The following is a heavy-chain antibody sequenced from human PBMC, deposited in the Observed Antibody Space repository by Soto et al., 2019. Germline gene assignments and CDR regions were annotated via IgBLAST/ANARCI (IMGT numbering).Heavy chain of an antibody. J-gene: IGHJ4*02. CDR2: IYYSGST. CDR1: GGSVSSGSYY. D-gene: IGHD3-22*01. V-gene: IGHV4-61*01. Sequence: PSETLSLTCTVSGGSVSSGSYYWSWIRQPPGKGLEWIGYIYYSGSTNYNPSLKSRVTISVDTSKNQFSLKLSSVTAADTAVYYCARTYDSSGYFPTQHFDYWGQGTLVTVSS. CDR3: ARTYDSSGYFPTQHFDY.